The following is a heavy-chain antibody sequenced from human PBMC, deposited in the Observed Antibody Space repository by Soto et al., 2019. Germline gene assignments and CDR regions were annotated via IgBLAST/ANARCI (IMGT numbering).Heavy chain of an antibody. CDR1: GFTFSSYA. Sequence: QVQLVESGGGVVQPGRSLRLSCAASGFTFSSYAMHWVRQAPGKGLEWVAVISYDGSNKYYADSVKGRFTISRDNSKNQLYLQMNSLRAEDTAVYYCARELAVAGIAPVGDAFDIWGQGTMVTVSS. J-gene: IGHJ3*02. CDR2: ISYDGSNK. V-gene: IGHV3-30-3*01. D-gene: IGHD6-19*01. CDR3: ARELAVAGIAPVGDAFDI.